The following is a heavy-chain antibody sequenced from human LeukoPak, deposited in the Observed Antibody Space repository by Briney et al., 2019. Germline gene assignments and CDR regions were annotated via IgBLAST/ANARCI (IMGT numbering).Heavy chain of an antibody. J-gene: IGHJ4*02. CDR1: GYTFTSYH. V-gene: IGHV1-46*03. D-gene: IGHD5-12*01. Sequence: GASVKVSCKASGYTFTSYHLHWVRQAPGQGLEWMGIINPSGGSPNYAQKFQGRVTMTRDMSTSTVNMELSSLRSEDTALYYCATNGGGDSGYGNFDYWGQGTLVTVSS. CDR2: INPSGGSP. CDR3: ATNGGGDSGYGNFDY.